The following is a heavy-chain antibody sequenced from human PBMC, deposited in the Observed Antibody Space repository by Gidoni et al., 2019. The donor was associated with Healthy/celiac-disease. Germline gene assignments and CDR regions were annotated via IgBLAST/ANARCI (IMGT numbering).Heavy chain of an antibody. V-gene: IGHV4-31*03. CDR3: ARVVLGLLATSVWYFDL. D-gene: IGHD3-22*01. CDR1: GGSISRGGYY. CDR2: IYYSGST. Sequence: QVQLQESGPGLVKPSQTLSLTCTVSGGSISRGGYYWSWIRQHPGKGLEWIGYIYYSGSTYYNPSLKSRVTISVDTSKNQFSLKLSSVTAADTAVYYCARVVLGLLATSVWYFDLWGRGTLVTVSS. J-gene: IGHJ2*01.